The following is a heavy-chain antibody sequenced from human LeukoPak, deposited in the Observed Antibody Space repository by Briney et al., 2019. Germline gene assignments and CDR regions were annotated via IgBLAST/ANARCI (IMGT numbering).Heavy chain of an antibody. D-gene: IGHD3-16*01. Sequence: ASVKVSCKASGYNFASYAISWVRQAPGQGLEWMGWICAYNGNTNSAQNLQGRLTMTTDTSTSTAYMELRSLRSDDTAVYYCARDWDWFDPWGQGTLVTVSS. CDR1: GYNFASYA. CDR2: ICAYNGNT. J-gene: IGHJ5*02. CDR3: ARDWDWFDP. V-gene: IGHV1-18*01.